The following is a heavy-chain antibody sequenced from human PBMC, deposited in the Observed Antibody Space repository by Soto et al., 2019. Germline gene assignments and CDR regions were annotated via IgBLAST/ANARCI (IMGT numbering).Heavy chain of an antibody. CDR3: ARAAYYYDSSGYYPGDY. Sequence: ASVKVSCKASGYTFTGYAMHWVRQAPGQSLEWMGWINAGNGNTKYSQKFQGRVTITRDTSASTAYMEVSSLRSEDTAVYYCARAAYYYDSSGYYPGDYWGQGSLVTVSS. D-gene: IGHD3-22*01. CDR1: GYTFTGYA. V-gene: IGHV1-3*01. CDR2: INAGNGNT. J-gene: IGHJ4*02.